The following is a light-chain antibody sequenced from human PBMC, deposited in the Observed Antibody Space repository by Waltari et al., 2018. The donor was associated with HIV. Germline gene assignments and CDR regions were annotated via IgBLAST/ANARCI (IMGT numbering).Light chain of an antibody. Sequence: DIQMTQSPSSLSASVGVRVTITCLASQNINNYLNWYQEKPGKAPKLLIFAASSLQSGVPSRFSGSGSGTAFTLTINNLQPEDFASYYCQQSYSTTWTFGQGTKVEIK. CDR1: QNINNY. V-gene: IGKV1-39*01. J-gene: IGKJ1*01. CDR2: AAS. CDR3: QQSYSTTWT.